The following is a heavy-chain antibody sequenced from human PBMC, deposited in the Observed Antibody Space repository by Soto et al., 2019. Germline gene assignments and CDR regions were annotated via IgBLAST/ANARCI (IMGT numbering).Heavy chain of an antibody. V-gene: IGHV1-18*04. D-gene: IGHD6-6*01. Sequence: QVQLVQSGAEVKKPGASVTVSCKASGYTFTTYGISWVRQAPGQGLEWMGWISAYNGNTNYAQKVQGRVTMTTDTSTSTACMELRSLRSDDTAVYYCARSRIVARPLDYWGQGTLVTVSS. CDR2: ISAYNGNT. CDR1: GYTFTTYG. J-gene: IGHJ4*02. CDR3: ARSRIVARPLDY.